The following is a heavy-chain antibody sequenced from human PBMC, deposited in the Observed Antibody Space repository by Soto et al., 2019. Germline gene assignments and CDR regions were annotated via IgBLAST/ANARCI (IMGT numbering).Heavy chain of an antibody. V-gene: IGHV4-59*01. J-gene: IGHJ6*02. CDR1: GGSISSYY. D-gene: IGHD1-26*01. CDR3: ARVPVRWELHHYYYYGMDV. Sequence: SETLSLTCTVSGGSISSYYWSWIRQPPGKGLEWIGYIYYSGSTNYNPSLKSRVTISVDTSKNQFSLKLSSVTAADTAVYYCARVPVRWELHHYYYYGMDVWGQGTTVTVSS. CDR2: IYYSGST.